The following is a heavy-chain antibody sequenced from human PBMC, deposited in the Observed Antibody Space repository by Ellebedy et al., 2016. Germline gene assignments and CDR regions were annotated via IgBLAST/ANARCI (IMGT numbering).Heavy chain of an antibody. CDR2: INPNSGGT. CDR1: GYTFTGYY. CDR3: ASGRYYDSSGYYPDLAY. J-gene: IGHJ4*02. V-gene: IGHV1-2*02. Sequence: ASVKVSXXASGYTFTGYYMHWVRQAPGQGLEWLGWINPNSGGTNYAQKFQGRVTMTRDTSISTAYMELSRLRSDDTAVYYCASGRYYDSSGYYPDLAYWGQGTLVTVSS. D-gene: IGHD3-22*01.